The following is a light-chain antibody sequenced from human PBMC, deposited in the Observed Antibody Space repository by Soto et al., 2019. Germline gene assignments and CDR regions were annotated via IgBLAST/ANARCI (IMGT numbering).Light chain of an antibody. CDR2: EVS. J-gene: IGLJ1*01. V-gene: IGLV2-18*02. CDR1: SSDVGSYSR. Sequence: QSALTQPPSVSGSPGQSVTISCTGTSSDVGSYSRVSWYQQPPGTAPKLMIYEVSNRPSGVPDRFSGSKSGNTASLTISGLQPEDEADYYCNSYTSSNTSVFGTGTKLTVL. CDR3: NSYTSSNTSV.